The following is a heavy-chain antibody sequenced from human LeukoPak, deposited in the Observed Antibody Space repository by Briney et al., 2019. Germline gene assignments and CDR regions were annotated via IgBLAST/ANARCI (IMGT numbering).Heavy chain of an antibody. CDR3: AREARDIVVVPAAIWGHYYYMDV. D-gene: IGHD2-2*02. CDR1: GYTFTSYG. Sequence: ASVKGSCEASGYTFTSYGISWVRQAPGQGLEWMGWISAYNGNTNYAQKLQGRGTMTTDTSTSTAYMELRSLRSDDTAVYYCAREARDIVVVPAAIWGHYYYMDVWGKGTTVTVSS. V-gene: IGHV1-18*01. CDR2: ISAYNGNT. J-gene: IGHJ6*03.